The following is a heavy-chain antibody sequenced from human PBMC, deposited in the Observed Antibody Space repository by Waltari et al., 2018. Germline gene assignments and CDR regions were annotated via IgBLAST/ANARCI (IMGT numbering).Heavy chain of an antibody. CDR2: IYYSGST. J-gene: IGHJ4*02. Sequence: QLQLQESGPGLVKPSETLSLTCTVSGGSISSSSYYWGWIHQPPGKGLEWIGSIYYSGSTYYNPSLKSRVTISVDTSKNQFSLKLSSVTAADTAVYYCARGFEVVLFGYWGQGTLVTVSS. CDR1: GGSISSSSYY. CDR3: ARGFEVVLFGY. D-gene: IGHD2-15*01. V-gene: IGHV4-39*01.